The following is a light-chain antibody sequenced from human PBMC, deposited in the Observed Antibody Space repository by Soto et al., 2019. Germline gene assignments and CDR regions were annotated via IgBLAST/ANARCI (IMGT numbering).Light chain of an antibody. CDR3: QSTDSSLTVHVI. CDR2: GNN. V-gene: IGLV1-40*01. J-gene: IGLJ2*01. Sequence: QSVLTQPPSVSGAPGQRVTISGTGSSSNSGAGYDLHWYQQLPGLATKLLIYGNNNRPSGVPDRFSGSKSDTSASLAITELQAEYEADYYYQSTDSSLTVHVIFGGGTKLTVL. CDR1: SSNSGAGYD.